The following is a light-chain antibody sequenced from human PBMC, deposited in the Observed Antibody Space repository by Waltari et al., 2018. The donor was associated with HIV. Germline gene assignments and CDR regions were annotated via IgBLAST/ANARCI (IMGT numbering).Light chain of an antibody. CDR3: SSYAGSNNFVV. CDR2: EVS. Sequence: QSALTQPPSASGSPGQSVTISCTGTSSDVGGSNHVSWYQQYPGKAPKLMIYEVSKRPSGVPDRFSGSKSGNTASLTVSGLQAEDEADYYCSSYAGSNNFVVFGGGTKLTAL. V-gene: IGLV2-8*01. J-gene: IGLJ2*01. CDR1: SSDVGGSNH.